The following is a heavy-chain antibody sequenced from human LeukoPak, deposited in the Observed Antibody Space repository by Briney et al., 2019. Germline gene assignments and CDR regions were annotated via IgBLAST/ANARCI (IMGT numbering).Heavy chain of an antibody. CDR3: ARDHLWPIFPYDSSGYYPLDY. Sequence: GASVKVSCKASGYTFTSYGISWVRQAPGQGLEWMGWISAYNGNTNYAQKLQGRVTMTTDTSTSTAYMELRSLRSDDTAVYYCARDHLWPIFPYDSSGYYPLDYWGQGTLVTVSS. CDR2: ISAYNGNT. D-gene: IGHD3-22*01. CDR1: GYTFTSYG. V-gene: IGHV1-18*01. J-gene: IGHJ4*02.